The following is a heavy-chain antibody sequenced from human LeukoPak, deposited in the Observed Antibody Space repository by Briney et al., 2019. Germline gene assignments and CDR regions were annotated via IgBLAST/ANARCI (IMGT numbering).Heavy chain of an antibody. CDR1: GYTFTSYG. CDR2: ISDYSGNP. D-gene: IGHD3-10*01. V-gene: IGHV1-18*01. Sequence: GASVKASCKASGYTFTSYGISWVRQAPGQGLEWMGWISDYSGNPNYAQKLQGRVTMTADTFTSTAYMELRSLRSDDTAVYFCARDSLLAAPYTDHWGQGTLVTVSS. J-gene: IGHJ4*02. CDR3: ARDSLLAAPYTDH.